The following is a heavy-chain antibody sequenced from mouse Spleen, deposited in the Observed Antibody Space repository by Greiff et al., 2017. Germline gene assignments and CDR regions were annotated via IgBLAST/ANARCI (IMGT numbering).Heavy chain of an antibody. CDR1: GYTFTSYW. Sequence: QVQLQQPGAELVRPGSSVKLSCKASGYTFTSYWMDWVKQRPGQGLEWIGNIYPSDSETHYNQKFKDKATLTVDKSSSTAYMQLSSLTSEDSAVYYCARGYDYGGRLAYWGQGTLVTVSA. V-gene: IGHV1-61*01. D-gene: IGHD2-4*01. CDR3: ARGYDYGGRLAY. J-gene: IGHJ3*01. CDR2: IYPSDSET.